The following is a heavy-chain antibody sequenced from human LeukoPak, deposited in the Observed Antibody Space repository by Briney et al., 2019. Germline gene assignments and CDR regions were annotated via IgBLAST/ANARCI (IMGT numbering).Heavy chain of an antibody. D-gene: IGHD3-10*01. CDR1: GGSISSYY. CDR3: ARDHSYYGFDP. V-gene: IGHV4-59*01. J-gene: IGHJ5*02. Sequence: PSETLSLTCTVSGGSISSYYWSWIRQPPGKGLEWIGYIYYSGSTNYNPSLKSRVTISVDTSKNQFSLKLSSVTAADTAVYYCARDHSYYGFDPWGQGTLVTVSS. CDR2: IYYSGST.